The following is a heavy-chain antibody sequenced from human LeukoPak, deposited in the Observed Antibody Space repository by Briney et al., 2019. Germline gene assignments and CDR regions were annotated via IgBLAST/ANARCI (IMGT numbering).Heavy chain of an antibody. CDR1: GGSIGSGSYY. CDR3: ARGGSSRPHYYGMDV. CDR2: IYTSGST. D-gene: IGHD6-6*01. Sequence: SETLSLTCTVSGGSIGSGSYYWSWIRQPAGKGLEWIGRIYTSGSTNYNPSLKSRVTISVDTSKNQFSLKLSSVTAADTAVYYCARGGSSRPHYYGMDVWGQGTTVTVSS. J-gene: IGHJ6*02. V-gene: IGHV4-61*02.